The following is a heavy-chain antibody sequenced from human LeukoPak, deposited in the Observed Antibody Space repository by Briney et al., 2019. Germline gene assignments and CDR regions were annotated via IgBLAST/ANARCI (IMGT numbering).Heavy chain of an antibody. J-gene: IGHJ5*02. Sequence: PSETLSLTCTVSGGSISSSSYYWGWIRQPPGKGLEWIGSIYYSGSTYYNPSLKSRVTISVDTSKNQFSLKLSPVTAADTAVYYCARHFYGSGTNNWFDPWGQGTLVTVSS. CDR3: ARHFYGSGTNNWFDP. CDR2: IYYSGST. D-gene: IGHD3-10*01. V-gene: IGHV4-39*01. CDR1: GGSISSSSYY.